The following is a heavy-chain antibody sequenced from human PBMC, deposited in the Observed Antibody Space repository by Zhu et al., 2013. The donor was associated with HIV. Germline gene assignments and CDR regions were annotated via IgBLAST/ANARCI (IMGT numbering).Heavy chain of an antibody. J-gene: IGHJ4*02. CDR2: INPNSGGT. V-gene: IGHV1-2*04. D-gene: IGHD4-17*01. CDR3: ARGRHRYGDYLNFDY. Sequence: QVQLVQSGAEVKKPGASVKVSCKASGYTFTGYYMHWVRQAPGQGLEWMGWINPNSGGTNYAQKFQGWVTMTRDTSISTAYMELSRLRSDDTAVYYCARGRHRYGDYLNFDYWGQGTLVTVSS. CDR1: GYTFTGYY.